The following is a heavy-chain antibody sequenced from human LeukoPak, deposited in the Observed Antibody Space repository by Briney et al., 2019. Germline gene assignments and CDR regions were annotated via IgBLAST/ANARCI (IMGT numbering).Heavy chain of an antibody. V-gene: IGHV4-39*01. CDR3: ARQAWIQLWLPFDH. CDR1: GGSIDTGSYY. J-gene: IGHJ4*02. CDR2: IYYRGST. Sequence: SETLSLTCTVSGGSIDTGSYYWGWIRQPPGKGLEWIGSIYYRGSTYYTPSLRGRVTISVDTSKNQFSLKLSSVTSGDTARYYCARQAWIQLWLPFDHWGQGILVSVSS. D-gene: IGHD5-18*01.